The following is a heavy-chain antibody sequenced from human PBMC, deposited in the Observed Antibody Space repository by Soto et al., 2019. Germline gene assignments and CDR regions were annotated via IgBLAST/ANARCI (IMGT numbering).Heavy chain of an antibody. CDR3: MRDRNWSPH. CDR1: GFTFSAFR. Sequence: VQMVQSGGGLVQPGGSLRLSCAVSGFTFSAFRMTWVRQAPGRGLEWVATINHDGSEKYYVDSVTGRFTISRENAKSSLYLQMNSLRAEDTAVYYCMRDRNWSPHWGQGTQVTVSS. V-gene: IGHV3-7*01. J-gene: IGHJ4*02. CDR2: INHDGSEK.